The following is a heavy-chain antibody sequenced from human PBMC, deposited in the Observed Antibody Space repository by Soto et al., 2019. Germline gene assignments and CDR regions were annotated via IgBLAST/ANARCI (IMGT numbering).Heavy chain of an antibody. Sequence: SGTLALTCAVSGGSFSGDYWSWIRQPPGKGLEWIGEINHSGSTNYNPSLKSRVTISVDTSKNQFSLKLSSVTAADTAVYYCARGRITMVRGRNWFDPWGQGTLVT. D-gene: IGHD3-10*01. CDR3: ARGRITMVRGRNWFDP. J-gene: IGHJ5*02. CDR2: INHSGST. CDR1: GGSFSGDY. V-gene: IGHV4-34*01.